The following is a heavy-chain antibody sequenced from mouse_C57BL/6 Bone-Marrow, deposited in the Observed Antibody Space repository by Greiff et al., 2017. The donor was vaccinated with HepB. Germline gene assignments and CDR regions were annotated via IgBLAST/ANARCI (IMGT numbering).Heavy chain of an antibody. CDR2: IDPNSGGT. CDR1: GYTFTSYW. V-gene: IGHV1-72*01. Sequence: QVQLQQPGAELVKPGASVKLSCKASGYTFTSYWMHWVKQRPGRGLEWIGRIDPNSGGTKYNEKFKSKATLTVDKPSSTAYMQLSSLTSEDSAVYYCAREGLTTVVAIYWYFDVWGTGTTVTVSS. J-gene: IGHJ1*03. D-gene: IGHD1-1*01. CDR3: AREGLTTVVAIYWYFDV.